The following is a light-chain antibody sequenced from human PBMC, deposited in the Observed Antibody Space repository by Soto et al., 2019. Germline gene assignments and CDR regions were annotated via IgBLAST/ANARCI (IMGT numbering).Light chain of an antibody. J-gene: IGKJ4*01. CDR1: QDISNS. CDR2: ATS. Sequence: DIQMTQSPSSLSASVGDRVTITCRASQDISNSLAWYQQKPGKVPKVLIYATSILQSGVPARFSGSGSGTDFPLTISSRQPEDVATYYCQNYNSAPLTFGGGHKVEI. CDR3: QNYNSAPLT. V-gene: IGKV1-27*01.